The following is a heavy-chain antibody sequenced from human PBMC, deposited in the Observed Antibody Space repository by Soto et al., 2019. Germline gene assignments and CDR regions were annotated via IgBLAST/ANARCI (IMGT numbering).Heavy chain of an antibody. CDR2: IKQDGSEK. CDR1: GFTFSNNW. V-gene: IGHV3-7*03. J-gene: IGHJ4*02. D-gene: IGHD6-13*01. Sequence: EVPLVESGGGVVQPGGSLRLSCADSGFTFSNNWMSWVRQAPGKGLEWVANIKQDGSEKYYVDSVKGRFTISRDNGKKSLYLQMNSLRAEDTAVYYCAREKAAAHFDYWGQGTLVTVSS. CDR3: AREKAAAHFDY.